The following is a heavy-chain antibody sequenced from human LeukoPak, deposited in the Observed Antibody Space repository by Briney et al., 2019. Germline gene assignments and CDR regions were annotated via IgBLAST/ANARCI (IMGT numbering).Heavy chain of an antibody. D-gene: IGHD5-18*01. CDR2: ISGSGGST. CDR3: AKDPRGYSYGPIDY. Sequence: GGSLRLSCAASVFTFSSYAMSWVRQAPGKGLEWVSAISGSGGSTYYADSVKGRFTISRDNSKNTLYLQMNSLRAEDTAVYYCAKDPRGYSYGPIDYWGQGTLVTVSS. V-gene: IGHV3-23*01. J-gene: IGHJ4*02. CDR1: VFTFSSYA.